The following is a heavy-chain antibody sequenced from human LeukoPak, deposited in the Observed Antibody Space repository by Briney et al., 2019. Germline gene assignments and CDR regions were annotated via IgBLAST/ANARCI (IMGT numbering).Heavy chain of an antibody. Sequence: GESLRLSCAASGFTFSDYWMLWVHQAPGKGLVWVSRIDGDGSGTTYADSVKGRYTISRDNANNTLYLQMNSLKTEDTAVYYCTTDPQGCGGDCYNAFDVWGQGTMDTVSS. V-gene: IGHV3-74*01. CDR2: IDGDGSGT. CDR3: TTDPQGCGGDCYNAFDV. J-gene: IGHJ3*01. D-gene: IGHD2-21*02. CDR1: GFTFSDYW.